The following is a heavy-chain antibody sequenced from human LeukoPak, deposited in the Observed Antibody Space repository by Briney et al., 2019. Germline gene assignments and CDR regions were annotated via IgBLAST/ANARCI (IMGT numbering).Heavy chain of an antibody. CDR1: GFTFSSYG. V-gene: IGHV3-30*18. Sequence: PGGSLRLSCAASGFTFSSYGMHWVRQAPGKGLEWVAVISYDGSNKYYADSVKGRFTISRDNSKNTLYLQMNSLRAEDTAVYYCAKDLGSGWYRGAHLDYWGQGTLVTVSS. CDR3: AKDLGSGWYRGAHLDY. J-gene: IGHJ4*02. CDR2: ISYDGSNK. D-gene: IGHD6-19*01.